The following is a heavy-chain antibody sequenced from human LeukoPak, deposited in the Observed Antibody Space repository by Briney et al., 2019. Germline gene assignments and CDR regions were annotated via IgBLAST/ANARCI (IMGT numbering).Heavy chain of an antibody. CDR2: ISNSGTYI. D-gene: IGHD6-13*01. CDR1: GFTFSTYS. Sequence: GGSLRLSCAASGFTFSTYSMNWVRQGPGKGLEWVSSISNSGTYIYYADSVKGRFTISRDNAKNSLYLQMNSLRAEDTAVYYCARGPLATAGTMGLDYWGQGTLVTVSS. CDR3: ARGPLATAGTMGLDY. V-gene: IGHV3-21*01. J-gene: IGHJ4*02.